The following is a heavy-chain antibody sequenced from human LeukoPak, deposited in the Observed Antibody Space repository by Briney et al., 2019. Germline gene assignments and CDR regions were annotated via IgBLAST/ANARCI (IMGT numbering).Heavy chain of an antibody. V-gene: IGHV3-23*01. D-gene: IGHD1-1*01. CDR3: AKSLFTSATGTGRAFHI. CDR1: GFTFSKFP. Sequence: GGSLRLSCAASGFTFSKFPMGWVRQAPGRGLEWVSAISASGDVTFYADSLRGRFTISRDNSKSTLYLQMNGLRAEDTAIFYCAKSLFTSATGTGRAFHICGQGTRVTVSS. CDR2: ISASGDVT. J-gene: IGHJ3*02.